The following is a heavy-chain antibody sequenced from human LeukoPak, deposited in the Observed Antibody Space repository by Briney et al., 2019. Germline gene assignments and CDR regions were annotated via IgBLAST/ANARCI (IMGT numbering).Heavy chain of an antibody. V-gene: IGHV4-34*01. Sequence: SETLSLTCAVYGGSFSGYYWSWIRQPPGKGLEWIGEINHSGSTNYNPSLKSRVTISVDTSKNQFSLKLCSVTAADTAVYYCARAGQGVTVTFDYWGQGTLVTVSS. CDR1: GGSFSGYY. CDR2: INHSGST. J-gene: IGHJ4*02. CDR3: ARAGQGVTVTFDY. D-gene: IGHD4-17*01.